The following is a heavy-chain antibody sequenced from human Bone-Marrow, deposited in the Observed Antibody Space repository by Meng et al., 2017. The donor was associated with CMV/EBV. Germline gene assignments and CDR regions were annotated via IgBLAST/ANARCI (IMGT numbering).Heavy chain of an antibody. J-gene: IGHJ3*02. CDR3: ARLRTSITHAFDI. CDR2: IYPGDSDT. D-gene: IGHD3-10*01. CDR1: GYSFTSYW. Sequence: GESLKISCKDSGYSFTSYWIGWVRQMPGKGLEWMGIIYPGDSDTRYSPSFQGQVTISADKSISTAYLQWSSLKASDTAMYYCARLRTSITHAFDIWGQGKMVTF. V-gene: IGHV5-51*01.